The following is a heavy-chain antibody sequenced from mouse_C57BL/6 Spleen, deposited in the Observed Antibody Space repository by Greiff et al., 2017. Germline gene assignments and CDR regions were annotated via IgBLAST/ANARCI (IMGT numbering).Heavy chain of an antibody. CDR3: ARDGYYWFAY. CDR2: IYPGDGDT. J-gene: IGHJ3*01. CDR1: GYAFSSYW. V-gene: IGHV1-80*01. Sequence: VKLMESGAELVKPGASVKISCKASGYAFSSYWMNWVKQRPGKGLEWIGQIYPGDGDTNYNGKFKGKATLTADKSSSTAYMQLSSLTSEDSAVYFCARDGYYWFAYWGQGTLVTVSA. D-gene: IGHD2-3*01.